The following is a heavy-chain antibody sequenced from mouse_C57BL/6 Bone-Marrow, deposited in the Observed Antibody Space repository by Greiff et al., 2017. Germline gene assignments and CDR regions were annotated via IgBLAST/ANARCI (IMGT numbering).Heavy chain of an antibody. CDR1: GYTFTSYW. CDR2: IYPGSGNT. D-gene: IGHD2-5*01. J-gene: IGHJ1*03. Sequence: QVQLKQPGAELVKPGASVKMSCKASGYTFTSYWITWVKQRPGQGLEWIGDIYPGSGNTNYNEKFKSKATLTVDTSSSTAYMQLSSRTSEDSAVYYCARPYYSNYWYFDVWGTGTTVTVSS. CDR3: ARPYYSNYWYFDV. V-gene: IGHV1-55*01.